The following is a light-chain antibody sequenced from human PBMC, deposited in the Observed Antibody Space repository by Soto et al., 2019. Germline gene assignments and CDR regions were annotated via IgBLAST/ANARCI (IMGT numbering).Light chain of an antibody. J-gene: IGKJ1*01. Sequence: DIQMTQSPSTLSASVGDRVTITCRASQSISSWLAWYQQKPGKAPKLLIPRPSSLGSGVPSRFTASGSGTQFTLTISSLQPVVFAPSSCHHNNIYSRPFGQGTTGECK. CDR3: HHNNIYSRP. CDR1: QSISSW. CDR2: RPS. V-gene: IGKV1-5*03.